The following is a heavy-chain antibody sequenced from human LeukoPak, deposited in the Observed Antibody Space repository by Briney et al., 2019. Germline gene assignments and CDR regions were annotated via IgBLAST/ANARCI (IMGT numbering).Heavy chain of an antibody. D-gene: IGHD1-7*01. Sequence: ASVKVSCKASGYTFTSYDINWVRQATGQGLEWMGWMNPNSGNTGYAQKFQRRVTMTRNTSISTAYMELSSLRSEDTAVYYCARGRNWNYVGNYYYYYMDVWGKGTTVTVSS. J-gene: IGHJ6*03. V-gene: IGHV1-8*01. CDR2: MNPNSGNT. CDR3: ARGRNWNYVGNYYYYYMDV. CDR1: GYTFTSYD.